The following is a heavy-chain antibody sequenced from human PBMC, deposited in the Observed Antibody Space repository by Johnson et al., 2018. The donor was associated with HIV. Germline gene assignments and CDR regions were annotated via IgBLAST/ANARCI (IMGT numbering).Heavy chain of an antibody. V-gene: IGHV3-7*03. CDR1: GFTFTNHY. CDR2: IKEDGTEK. D-gene: IGHD5-18*01. CDR3: VRQYELYGYAFEL. Sequence: VQLVESGGGVVRPGGSLRLSCAASGFTFTNHYMTWVRQAPGKGLEWVANIKEDGTEKYYVDSVKGRFTVSRDNAKNSLYLQMNDLRAEDTAVYYWVRQYELYGYAFELWGQGTVVTVSS. J-gene: IGHJ3*01.